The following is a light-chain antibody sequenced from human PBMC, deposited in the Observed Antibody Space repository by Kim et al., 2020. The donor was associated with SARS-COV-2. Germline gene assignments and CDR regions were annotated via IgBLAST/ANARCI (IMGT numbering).Light chain of an antibody. CDR2: GAS. Sequence: SVATGERATLSCRASHTVSSNLAWYQQKPGQPPRLLIYGASTRATGIPARFSGSGSGTEFTLTISSLQSEDLAVYYCQQYNNWPYTFGQGTKLEI. V-gene: IGKV3-15*01. J-gene: IGKJ2*01. CDR1: HTVSSN. CDR3: QQYNNWPYT.